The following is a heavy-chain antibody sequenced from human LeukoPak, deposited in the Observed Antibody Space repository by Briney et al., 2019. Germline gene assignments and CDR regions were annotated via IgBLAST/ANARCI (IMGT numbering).Heavy chain of an antibody. D-gene: IGHD1-7*01. V-gene: IGHV4-59*01. CDR1: GGSISSYY. Sequence: SETLSLTCTVSGGSISSYYWSWIRQPPGKGLEWIGYIYYSGSTNYNPSLKSRVTISVDTSKNQFSLKLSSVTAADTAVYYCARVGGTTLYYYYGMDVWGQGTTVTVSS. J-gene: IGHJ6*02. CDR3: ARVGGTTLYYYYGMDV. CDR2: IYYSGST.